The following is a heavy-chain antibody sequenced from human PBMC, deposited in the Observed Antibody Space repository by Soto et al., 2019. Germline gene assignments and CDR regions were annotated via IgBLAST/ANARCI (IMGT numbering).Heavy chain of an antibody. D-gene: IGHD6-19*01. CDR3: AENKQWLQAFDF. CDR1: GGTFSSYA. CDR2: IIPIFGTA. J-gene: IGHJ3*01. Sequence: SVKVSCKASGGTFSSYAISWVRQAPGQGLEWMGGIIPIFGTANYAQKFQGRVTITADESTSTAYMELSSLRSEDTAVYYCAENKQWLQAFDFWGKGTMVTVS. V-gene: IGHV1-69*13.